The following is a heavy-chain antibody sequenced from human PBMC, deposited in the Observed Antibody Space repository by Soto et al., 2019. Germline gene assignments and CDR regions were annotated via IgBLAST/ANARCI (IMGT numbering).Heavy chain of an antibody. D-gene: IGHD3-10*01. CDR2: LSGSGGTT. CDR1: GFSFGTYT. J-gene: IGHJ4*02. V-gene: IGHV3-23*01. Sequence: PGGSLRLSCAVSGFSFGTYTVNWVRQAPGMGLEWVSALSGSGGTTYYADSVRGRFTISRDNSKNTLFLQMSSLRAEDTALYYCAKQRAGYGSGSDTFYFDFWGQGTLVTVSS. CDR3: AKQRAGYGSGSDTFYFDF.